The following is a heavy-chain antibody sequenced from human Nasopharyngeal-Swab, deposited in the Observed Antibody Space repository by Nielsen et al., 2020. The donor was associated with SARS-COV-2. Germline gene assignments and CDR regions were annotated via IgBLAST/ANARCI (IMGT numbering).Heavy chain of an antibody. Sequence: ASVKVSCKVSGYTFTNYGIHWVRQAPGQRLEWMGCINPGTVNTKYSQKFQGRVTISRDTSASTAYMELSSLRSEDTAVYYCARAPGVDYYYYMDVWGNGTTVTVSS. V-gene: IGHV1-3*01. CDR3: ARAPGVDYYYYMDV. CDR2: INPGTVNT. J-gene: IGHJ6*03. CDR1: GYTFTNYG.